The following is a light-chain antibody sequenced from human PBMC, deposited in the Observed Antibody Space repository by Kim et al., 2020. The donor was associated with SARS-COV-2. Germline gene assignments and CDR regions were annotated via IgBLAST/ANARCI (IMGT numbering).Light chain of an antibody. CDR2: DNS. V-gene: IGLV1-40*01. CDR1: SSNIGAGYN. J-gene: IGLJ1*01. Sequence: QTVTISCTASSSNIGAGYNVHWYQQLPGKAPKLLIYDNSNRPSGVPDRFSGSKSDTTASLAITGLQAEDEADYFCQSYDSSLSGFVFGTGTKVTVL. CDR3: QSYDSSLSGFV.